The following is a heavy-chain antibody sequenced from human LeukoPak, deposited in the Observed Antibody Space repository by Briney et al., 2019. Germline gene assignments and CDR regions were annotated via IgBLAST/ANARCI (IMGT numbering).Heavy chain of an antibody. V-gene: IGHV1-18*01. CDR2: ISAYNGNT. CDR1: GYTFTSYG. D-gene: IGHD2-15*01. Sequence: VASVKVFCKASGYTFTSYGISWVRQAPGQGLEWMGWISAYNGNTNYAQKLQGRVTMTTDTSTSTAYMELRSLRSDDTAVYYCARALGPVAVPYYFDYWGQGTLVTVSS. J-gene: IGHJ4*02. CDR3: ARALGPVAVPYYFDY.